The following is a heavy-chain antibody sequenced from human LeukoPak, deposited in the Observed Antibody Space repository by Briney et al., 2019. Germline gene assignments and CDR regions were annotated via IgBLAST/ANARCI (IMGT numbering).Heavy chain of an antibody. CDR1: GGSVSSSSYY. V-gene: IGHV4-39*07. CDR3: AREVRYGDGVGPFGH. D-gene: IGHD2-21*02. CDR2: TYYRGST. Sequence: SETLSLTCSVSGGSVSSSSYYWGWIRQPPGKGLEWIGSTYYRGSTYYKPSLKSRVSISVDTSKNQLSLKLRSVTAADTAVYYCAREVRYGDGVGPFGHWGQGTLVIVSS. J-gene: IGHJ4*02.